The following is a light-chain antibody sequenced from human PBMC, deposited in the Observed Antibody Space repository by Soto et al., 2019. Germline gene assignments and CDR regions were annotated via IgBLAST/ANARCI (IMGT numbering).Light chain of an antibody. J-gene: IGLJ1*01. CDR1: SSDVGGYNY. CDR3: TSYTTTNTRQIA. Sequence: QSVLTQPASVYGSPGQSITISCTGTSSDVGGYNYVSWYQQHPGKAPKFMIYDVSIRPSGVSNRFSGSKSGNTASLTISGLQAEDEADYYCTSYTTTNTRQIAFGTGTKLTVL. V-gene: IGLV2-14*01. CDR2: DVS.